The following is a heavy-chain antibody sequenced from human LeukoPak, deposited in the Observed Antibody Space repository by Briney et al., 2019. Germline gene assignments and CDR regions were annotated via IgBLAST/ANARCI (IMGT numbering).Heavy chain of an antibody. CDR3: ATVTITMVRGVRYGMDV. CDR2: FDPEDGET. V-gene: IGHV1-24*01. Sequence: ASVKVSCKASGYTFTSYYMHWVRQAPGKGLEWMGGFDPEDGETIYAQKFQGRVTMTEDTSTDTAYMELSSLRSEDTAVYYCATVTITMVRGVRYGMDVWGEGTTVTVSS. D-gene: IGHD3-10*01. CDR1: GYTFTSYY. J-gene: IGHJ6*04.